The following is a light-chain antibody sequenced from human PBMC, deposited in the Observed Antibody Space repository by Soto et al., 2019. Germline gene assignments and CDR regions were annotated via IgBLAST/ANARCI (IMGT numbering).Light chain of an antibody. J-gene: IGKJ5*01. Sequence: EILMTQSPATLYVSPGETATLSCRASQSVSTKFAWYQQKPAQAPRLLLNGASTRATGVPARFSGLGSGTEFTPPISSLQSEDFSVYYGQQYQNWPTITFCQGTRLEIK. CDR1: QSVSTK. CDR2: GAS. V-gene: IGKV3-15*01. CDR3: QQYQNWPTIT.